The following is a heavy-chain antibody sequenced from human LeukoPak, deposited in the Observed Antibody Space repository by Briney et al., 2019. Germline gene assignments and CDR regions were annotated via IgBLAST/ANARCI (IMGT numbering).Heavy chain of an antibody. CDR3: ARVPVYSGSYSFDY. D-gene: IGHD1-26*01. Sequence: ASVEVSCKASGGTFSSYAISWVRQAPGQGLEWMGGIIPIFGTANYAQKFQGRVTITADESTSTAYMELSSLRSEDTAVYYCARVPVYSGSYSFDYWAREPWSPSPQ. V-gene: IGHV1-69*13. CDR2: IIPIFGTA. CDR1: GGTFSSYA. J-gene: IGHJ4*02.